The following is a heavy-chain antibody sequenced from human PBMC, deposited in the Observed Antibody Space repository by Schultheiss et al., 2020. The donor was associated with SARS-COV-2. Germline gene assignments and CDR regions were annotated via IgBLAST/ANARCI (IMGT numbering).Heavy chain of an antibody. J-gene: IGHJ6*02. CDR3: ARDVGYCSSTSCSV. CDR2: ISSSSSYI. D-gene: IGHD2-2*01. Sequence: GGSLRLSCAASGFTFSSYWMHWVRQAPGKGLEWVSSISSSSSYIYYADSVKGRFTISRDNAKNSLYLQMNSLRAEDTAVYYCARDVGYCSSTSCSVWGQGTTVTVSS. V-gene: IGHV3-21*01. CDR1: GFTFSSYW.